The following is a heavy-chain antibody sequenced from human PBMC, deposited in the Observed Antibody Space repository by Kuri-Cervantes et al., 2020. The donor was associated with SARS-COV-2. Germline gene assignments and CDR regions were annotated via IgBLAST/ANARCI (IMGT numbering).Heavy chain of an antibody. CDR1: GFTFSSYW. CDR3: ARGDLTSPMDV. V-gene: IGHV3-30*01. J-gene: IGHJ6*02. CDR2: ISYDGSNK. D-gene: IGHD3-16*01. Sequence: GGSLRLSCAASGFTFSSYWMSWVRQAPGKGLEWVAVISYDGSNKYYADSVKGRFTISRDNSKNTLYLQMNSLRAEDTAVYYCARGDLTSPMDVWGQGTTVTVSS.